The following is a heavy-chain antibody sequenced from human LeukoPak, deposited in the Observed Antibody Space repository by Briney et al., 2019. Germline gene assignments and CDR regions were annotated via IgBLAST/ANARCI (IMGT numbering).Heavy chain of an antibody. V-gene: IGHV4-4*07. CDR3: AREWYYYGMDV. J-gene: IGHJ6*02. CDR2: IYTSGST. Sequence: KPSETLSLTCTVSGGSISSYYWSWIRQPAGKGLEWIGRIYTSGSTNYNPSLTSRVTRSLDTSKNQFSLKLSSVTAADTAVYYCAREWYYYGMDVWGQGTTVTVSS. CDR1: GGSISSYY.